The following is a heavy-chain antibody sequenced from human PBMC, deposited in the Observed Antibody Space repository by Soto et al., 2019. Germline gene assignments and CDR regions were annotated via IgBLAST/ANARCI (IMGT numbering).Heavy chain of an antibody. V-gene: IGHV3-30-3*01. D-gene: IGHD3-22*01. J-gene: IGHJ4*02. Sequence: GSLRLSCAASGFTFSSYAMHWVRQAPVKGLEWVAVISYDGSNKYYADSVKGRFTISRDNSKNTLYLQMNSLRAEDTAVYYCARGYYDSSGSRFDYWGQGTLVTVSS. CDR3: ARGYYDSSGSRFDY. CDR1: GFTFSSYA. CDR2: ISYDGSNK.